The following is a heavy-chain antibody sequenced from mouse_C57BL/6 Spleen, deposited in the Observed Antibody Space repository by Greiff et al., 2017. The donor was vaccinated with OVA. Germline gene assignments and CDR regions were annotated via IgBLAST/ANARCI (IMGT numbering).Heavy chain of an antibody. Sequence: VQLQQSGPELVKPGASVKISCKASGYTFTDYYMNWVKQSHGKSLEWIGDINPNNGGTSYNQKFKGKATLTVDKSSSTAYMELRSLTSEDSAVYDCARALGVDYWGQGTTLTVSS. J-gene: IGHJ2*01. V-gene: IGHV1-26*01. CDR1: GYTFTDYY. D-gene: IGHD4-1*01. CDR2: INPNNGGT. CDR3: ARALGVDY.